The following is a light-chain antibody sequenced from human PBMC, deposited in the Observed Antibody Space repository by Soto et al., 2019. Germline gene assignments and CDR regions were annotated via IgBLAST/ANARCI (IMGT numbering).Light chain of an antibody. V-gene: IGKV1-5*03. CDR2: KAS. J-gene: IGKJ1*01. CDR3: QHYNSYSEA. Sequence: DIQMTQSPSTLSGSVGDRVTITCQASQTISSCLAWYQQKPGKAPKLLIYKASTLKSGVPSRFSGSGSGTEFTLTISSLQPDDFATYYCQHYNSYSEAFGQGTKVDIK. CDR1: QTISSC.